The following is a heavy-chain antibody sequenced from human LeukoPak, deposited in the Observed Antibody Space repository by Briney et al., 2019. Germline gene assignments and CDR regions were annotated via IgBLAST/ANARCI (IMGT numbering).Heavy chain of an antibody. CDR3: AKDHGAFDI. V-gene: IGHV3-23*01. Sequence: GGSLRLSCAASGFTFTIYAMSWVRQAPGKGLEWVSAINESGGSTYYADSVKGRFTISRDNSNNTLYLQMNSLRAEDAAVYYCAKDHGAFDIWGQGTVVTVSS. CDR2: INESGGST. CDR1: GFTFTIYA. J-gene: IGHJ3*02.